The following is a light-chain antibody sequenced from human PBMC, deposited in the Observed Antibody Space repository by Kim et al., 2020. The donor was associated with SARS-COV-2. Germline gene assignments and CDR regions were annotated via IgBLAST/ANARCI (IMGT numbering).Light chain of an antibody. CDR1: QSVSSF. V-gene: IGKV3-20*01. J-gene: IGKJ5*01. Sequence: LAPGERATLSCRASQSVSSFLAWYQQNPGQAPRLLIYDASSRATGIPDRFSGSGSGTDFTRTISRLEPEDFAVYCCQQYGSSSITFGQGTRLEIK. CDR3: QQYGSSSIT. CDR2: DAS.